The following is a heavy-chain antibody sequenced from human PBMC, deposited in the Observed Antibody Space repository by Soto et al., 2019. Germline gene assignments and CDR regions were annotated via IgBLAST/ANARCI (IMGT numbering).Heavy chain of an antibody. J-gene: IGHJ4*02. V-gene: IGHV1-46*01. CDR2: INPSGGST. CDR1: GCTFTIYS. D-gene: IGHD2-15*01. Sequence: ASVKGSCKASGCTFTIYSMNWVRQAPGQGPERMGIINPSGGSTSYAQKFQGRVTMTRDTSTSAVYMELSSLRSEDTAVYYCALVVTVDYWGQGTLVTVSS. CDR3: ALVVTVDY.